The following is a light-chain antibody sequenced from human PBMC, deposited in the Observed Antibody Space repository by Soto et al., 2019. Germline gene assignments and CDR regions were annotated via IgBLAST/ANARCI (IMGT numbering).Light chain of an antibody. Sequence: QAVVTQPPSVSGAPGQRVTISCTGSSSNIGAGYDVHWYQQLPGTAPKLLISGNSNRPSGVPDRFSGSKSGTSASLAIAGLQAEDEADYYCQSYDSSLSGWVFGGGTKLTVL. CDR1: SSNIGAGYD. V-gene: IGLV1-40*01. CDR3: QSYDSSLSGWV. J-gene: IGLJ3*02. CDR2: GNS.